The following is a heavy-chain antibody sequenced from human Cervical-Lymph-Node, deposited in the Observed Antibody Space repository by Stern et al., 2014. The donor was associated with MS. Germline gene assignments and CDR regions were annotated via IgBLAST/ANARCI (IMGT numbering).Heavy chain of an antibody. CDR3: AREWELRY. Sequence: QLVQSGAEVKKPGASVKVSCKASGYTFTSYGISWVRQAPGQGLEWMGWTNTYNCTTNYAQKLQGRGAITNDQSTSKAYLELRSLRSDDTAVYYCAREWELRYWGQGTLVTVSS. D-gene: IGHD1-26*01. V-gene: IGHV1-18*01. CDR1: GYTFTSYG. CDR2: TNTYNCTT. J-gene: IGHJ4*02.